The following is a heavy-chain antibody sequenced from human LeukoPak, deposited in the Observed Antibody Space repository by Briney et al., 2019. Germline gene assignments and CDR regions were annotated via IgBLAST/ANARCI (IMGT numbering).Heavy chain of an antibody. Sequence: GSPSLSCAASGFTFSSYAMSWVGQAPGKGLEWVSGIRGSDGSTYYADSVKGRFTISRDDAKNFLYLQMDSLRAEDTAVYYCARDLYYYGSGNYVPGLPDYWGQGTLVTVSS. V-gene: IGHV3-23*01. CDR2: IRGSDGST. J-gene: IGHJ4*02. D-gene: IGHD3-10*01. CDR3: ARDLYYYGSGNYVPGLPDY. CDR1: GFTFSSYA.